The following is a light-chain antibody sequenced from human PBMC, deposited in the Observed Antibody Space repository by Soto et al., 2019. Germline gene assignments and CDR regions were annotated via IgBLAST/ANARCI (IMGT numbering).Light chain of an antibody. CDR1: QDITNY. V-gene: IGKV1-16*01. J-gene: IGKJ5*01. Sequence: DIQMTQSPSSLSASVGDRVTITCQASQDITNYLNWYQQKPGKAPKLLIYAASSLQSGVPSRFSGSGSGTEFTLTISSLQPDDFATYYCQQYNSYITFGQGTRLEI. CDR3: QQYNSYIT. CDR2: AAS.